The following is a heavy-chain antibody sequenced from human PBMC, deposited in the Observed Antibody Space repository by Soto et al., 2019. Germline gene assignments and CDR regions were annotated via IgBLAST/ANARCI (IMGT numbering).Heavy chain of an antibody. D-gene: IGHD5-12*01. CDR2: IYYSGST. Sequence: SETLSLTCTVSGGSISSSSYYWGWIRQPPGKGLEWIGSIYYSGSTYYNPSLKSRVTISVDTSKNQFSLKLSSVTAADTAVYYCARDQGGYSGYDGDYFDYWGQGTLVTVSS. CDR3: ARDQGGYSGYDGDYFDY. V-gene: IGHV4-39*02. J-gene: IGHJ4*02. CDR1: GGSISSSSYY.